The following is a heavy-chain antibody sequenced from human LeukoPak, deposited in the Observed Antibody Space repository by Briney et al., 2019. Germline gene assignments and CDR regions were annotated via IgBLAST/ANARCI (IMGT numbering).Heavy chain of an antibody. Sequence: PGGSLRLTCTASGFTFINYAMSWVRQAPGKGLEWVSGISGSGDNAYYADSVKGRFTISRDKSKNTLSLQMTSLRAEDTAVYYCAKEGKAVAGSFDYWGQGTLVTVSS. V-gene: IGHV3-23*01. D-gene: IGHD6-19*01. CDR2: ISGSGDNA. CDR1: GFTFINYA. CDR3: AKEGKAVAGSFDY. J-gene: IGHJ4*02.